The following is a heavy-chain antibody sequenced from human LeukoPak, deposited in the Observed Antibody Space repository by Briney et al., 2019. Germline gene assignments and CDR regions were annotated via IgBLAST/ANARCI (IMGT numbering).Heavy chain of an antibody. CDR2: IKQDGSQR. D-gene: IGHD4-17*01. J-gene: IGHJ4*02. V-gene: IGHV3-7*05. Sequence: RAGGSLRLSCGASGFTFGRHWMSWVRQAPGKGPEWVANIKQDGSQRYYVDSVKGRFTISRDNARNSLDLQMSSLRAEDTAVYYCAREVYGDNYFDYWGQGTLVTVSS. CDR1: GFTFGRHW. CDR3: AREVYGDNYFDY.